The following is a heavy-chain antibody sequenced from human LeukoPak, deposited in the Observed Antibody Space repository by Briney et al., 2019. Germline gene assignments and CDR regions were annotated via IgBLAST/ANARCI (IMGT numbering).Heavy chain of an antibody. CDR1: GFTFSSYS. J-gene: IGHJ4*02. CDR3: ASEYYYDSSGYYYVSSYFDY. Sequence: GGSLRLSCAASGFTFSSYSMNWVRQAPGKRLEWVSSISSSSSYIYYADSVKGRFTISRDNAKNSLYLQMNSLRAEDTAVYYCASEYYYDSSGYYYVSSYFDYWGQGTLVTVSS. D-gene: IGHD3-22*01. V-gene: IGHV3-21*01. CDR2: ISSSSSYI.